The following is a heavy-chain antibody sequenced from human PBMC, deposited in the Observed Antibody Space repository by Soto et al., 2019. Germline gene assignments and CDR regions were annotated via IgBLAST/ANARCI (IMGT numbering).Heavy chain of an antibody. CDR2: IYYSGST. Sequence: SETLSLTCTVSGGSISSSSYYWGWIRQPPGKGLEWIGSIYYSGSTYYNPSLKSRVTISVDTSKNQFSLKLSSVTAADTAVYYCATTGQVLLWFAAGHPAFDIWGQGTMVTVSS. D-gene: IGHD3-10*01. CDR1: GGSISSSSYY. CDR3: ATTGQVLLWFAAGHPAFDI. J-gene: IGHJ3*02. V-gene: IGHV4-39*01.